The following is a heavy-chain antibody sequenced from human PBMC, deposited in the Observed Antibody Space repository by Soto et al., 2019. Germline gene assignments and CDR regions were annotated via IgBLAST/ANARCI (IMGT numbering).Heavy chain of an antibody. CDR3: ARGGVIYY. CDR1: GGSFSGYY. D-gene: IGHD2-21*01. CDR2: IKHSGST. J-gene: IGHJ4*02. Sequence: QVQLQQWGAGLLKPSETLSLTCAVYGGSFSGYYWSWIRQPPGKGLEWIGEIKHSGSTNYNPSLKSRVTISVDTYKNQFSLKLSSVTAADTAVYYCARGGVIYYWGQGTLVTVSS. V-gene: IGHV4-34*01.